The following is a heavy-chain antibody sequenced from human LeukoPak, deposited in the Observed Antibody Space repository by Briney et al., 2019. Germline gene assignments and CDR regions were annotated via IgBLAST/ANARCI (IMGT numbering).Heavy chain of an antibody. J-gene: IGHJ4*02. CDR2: MSYDGNNK. CDR3: AKVREIMFRGPQDY. Sequence: GGSLRLSCAASGFTFSNYGMHWVRQAPGKGLEWVAVMSYDGNNKYHADSVEGRFTISRDNSQNTLYLQMDKLRPDDTAVYYCAKVREIMFRGPQDYWGQGTLVTVSS. CDR1: GFTFSNYG. V-gene: IGHV3-30*18. D-gene: IGHD3-16*01.